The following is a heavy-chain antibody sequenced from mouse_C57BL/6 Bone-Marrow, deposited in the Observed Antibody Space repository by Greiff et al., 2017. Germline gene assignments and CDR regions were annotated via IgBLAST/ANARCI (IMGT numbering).Heavy chain of an antibody. CDR2: ISGGGGNT. CDR1: GFTFSSYT. V-gene: IGHV5-9*01. J-gene: IGHJ3*01. Sequence: EVKLMESGGGLVKPGGSLKLSCAASGFTFSSYTMSWVRQTPEKRLEWVATISGGGGNTYYPDSVKGRFTISRDNAKNTLYLQMSSLRSEDTALYYCARHYPGAYWGQGTLVTVSA. CDR3: ARHYPGAY.